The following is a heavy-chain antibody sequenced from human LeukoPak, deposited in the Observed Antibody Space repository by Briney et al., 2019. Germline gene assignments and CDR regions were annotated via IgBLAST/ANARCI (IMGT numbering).Heavy chain of an antibody. CDR1: GYTFTGYY. V-gene: IGHV1-8*02. CDR2: INPNSGNT. Sequence: GASVKVSCKASGYTFTGYYMHWVRQAPGQGLEWMGWINPNSGNTGYAQKFQGRVTMTRNTSISTAYMELSSLRSEDTAVYYCARGPRTRVILLWFGEFGYWGQGTLVTVSS. J-gene: IGHJ4*02. CDR3: ARGPRTRVILLWFGEFGY. D-gene: IGHD3-10*01.